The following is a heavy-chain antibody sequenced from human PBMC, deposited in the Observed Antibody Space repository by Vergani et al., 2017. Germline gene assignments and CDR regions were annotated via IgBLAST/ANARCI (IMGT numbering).Heavy chain of an antibody. V-gene: IGHV3-21*01. CDR1: GFTFSSYS. J-gene: IGHJ1*01. D-gene: IGHD6-13*01. CDR2: ISSSSSYI. CDR3: ARSSSRSAEYFQH. Sequence: EVQLVESGGGLVKPGGSLRLSCAASGFTFSSYSMNWVRQAPGKGLEWVSSISSSSSYIYYADSVKGRFTISRDNAKNSLYLQMNSLRAEDTAVYYCARSSSRSAEYFQHWGQGTLVTVSS.